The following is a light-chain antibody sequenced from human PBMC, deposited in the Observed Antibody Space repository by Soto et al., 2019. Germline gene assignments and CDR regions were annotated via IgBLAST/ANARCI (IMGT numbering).Light chain of an antibody. CDR1: RSDVGAYNY. CDR3: SSFTSRFTFV. Sequence: QSALTQPASVSGSPGQSIAISCTGTRSDVGAYNYVSWYQQHPGKAPKLMISEVTNRPSGVSDRFSGSKPGNTASLTISGLQAEDEADYYCSSFTSRFTFVFGTGTKVTVL. CDR2: EVT. J-gene: IGLJ1*01. V-gene: IGLV2-14*01.